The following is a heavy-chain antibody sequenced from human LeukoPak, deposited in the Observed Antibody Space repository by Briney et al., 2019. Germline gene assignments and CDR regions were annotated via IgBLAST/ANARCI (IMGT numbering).Heavy chain of an antibody. D-gene: IGHD3-10*01. J-gene: IGHJ4*02. V-gene: IGHV3-74*01. CDR1: GFTFSSYW. CDR3: ARDWWGLEWFGELRVDY. Sequence: GGSLRLSCAASGFTFSSYWMHWVRQTPGKGLVWVSRINSDGSSTSYADSVKGRFTISRDNAKNTLYLQMNSLRAEDTAVYYCARDWWGLEWFGELRVDYWGQGTLVTVSS. CDR2: INSDGSST.